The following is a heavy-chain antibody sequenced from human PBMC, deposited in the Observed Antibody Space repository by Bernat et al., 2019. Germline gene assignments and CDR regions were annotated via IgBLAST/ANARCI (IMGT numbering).Heavy chain of an antibody. CDR2: ISVYNGNT. Sequence: QVQVVQSGDEVKKPGASVKVSCKASGYTFTSYGISWVRQAPGQGLEWMGWISVYNGNTNYAQKLQGRVIMTTDTSTSTAYMELRSLRSDDTAVYYCAGGSAGTYYYYMDVWGKGTMVTVSS. D-gene: IGHD3-10*01. CDR1: GYTFTSYG. V-gene: IGHV1-18*01. CDR3: AGGSAGTYYYYMDV. J-gene: IGHJ6*03.